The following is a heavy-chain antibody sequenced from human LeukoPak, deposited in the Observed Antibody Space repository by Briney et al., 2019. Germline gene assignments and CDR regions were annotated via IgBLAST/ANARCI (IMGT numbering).Heavy chain of an antibody. CDR1: GDSVSSNDAA. CDR3: ARDPRPLTWYFDL. V-gene: IGHV6-1*01. D-gene: IGHD1-20*01. Sequence: SQTLSLTCAISGDSVSSNDAAWNWIRQSPSRGLEWLGRTLYRSKWSYDYAVSVRGRITINPDTSKNQFSLQLSSVTPEDTAVYYCARDPRPLTWYFDLWGRGTLVTVSS. CDR2: TLYRSKWSY. J-gene: IGHJ2*01.